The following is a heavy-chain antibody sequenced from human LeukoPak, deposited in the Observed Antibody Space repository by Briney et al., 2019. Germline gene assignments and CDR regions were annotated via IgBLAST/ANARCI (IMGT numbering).Heavy chain of an antibody. Sequence: SEILSLTCAVYGGSFSGYYWSWIRQPPGKGLEWIGEINHSGSTNYNPSLKSRVTISVDTSKNQFSLKLSSVTAADTAVYYCASTYGGNSVFDYWGQGTLVTVSS. CDR3: ASTYGGNSVFDY. D-gene: IGHD4-23*01. CDR2: INHSGST. J-gene: IGHJ4*02. V-gene: IGHV4-34*01. CDR1: GGSFSGYY.